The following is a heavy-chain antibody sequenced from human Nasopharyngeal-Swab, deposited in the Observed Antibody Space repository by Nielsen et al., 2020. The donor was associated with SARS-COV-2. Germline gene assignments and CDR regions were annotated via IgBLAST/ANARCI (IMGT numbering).Heavy chain of an antibody. CDR2: VFSSGST. D-gene: IGHD1-7*01. CDR3: ARRTSANYRPGFES. Sequence: SETLSLTCVVSGASISNRNNYWGWIRQSPGKGLEWIGTVFSSGSTYNPSLKSRVTMSVDTSKNQFSLKLTSVTAADTAVYFCARRTSANYRPGFESWGQGSLVTVSS. CDR1: GASISNRNNY. J-gene: IGHJ4*02. V-gene: IGHV4-39*07.